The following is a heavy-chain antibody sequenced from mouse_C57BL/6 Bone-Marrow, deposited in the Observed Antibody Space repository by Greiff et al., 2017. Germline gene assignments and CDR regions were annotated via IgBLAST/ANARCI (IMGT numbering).Heavy chain of an antibody. Sequence: EVKLVESGGGLVQPGGSLKLSCAASGFTFSDYGMAWVRQAPRKGPEWVAFISNLAYSIYYADTVTGRFTISRENAKNTLYLEMSSLRSEDTAMYYCARRRSGNYWYFDVWGTGTTVTVSS. CDR1: GFTFSDYG. D-gene: IGHD1-3*01. CDR3: ARRRSGNYWYFDV. J-gene: IGHJ1*03. V-gene: IGHV5-15*01. CDR2: ISNLAYSI.